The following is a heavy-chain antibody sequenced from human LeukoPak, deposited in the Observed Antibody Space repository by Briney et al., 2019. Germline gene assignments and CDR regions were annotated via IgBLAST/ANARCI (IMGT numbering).Heavy chain of an antibody. CDR3: ARDRSRYSSGDYYYGMDV. D-gene: IGHD6-19*01. CDR2: IIPIFGTA. CDR1: GGTFSSYA. Sequence: SVKVSCKASGGTFSSYAISWVRQAPGQGLEWMGGIIPIFGTANYAQKFQGRVTITADESTSTAYMELGSLRSEDTAVYYCARDRSRYSSGDYYYGMDVWGQGTTVTVSS. V-gene: IGHV1-69*01. J-gene: IGHJ6*02.